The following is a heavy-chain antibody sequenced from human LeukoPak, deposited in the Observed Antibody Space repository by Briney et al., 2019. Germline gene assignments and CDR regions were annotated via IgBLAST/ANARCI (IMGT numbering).Heavy chain of an antibody. Sequence: SETLSLTCAVYGVSFSGYYWSWIRQPPGKGLGWIGDVNHSGSTNYNPSLESRVTISVDTSKNQFSLKLSSVTAADTAVYHCARVLSIVVVPGAYFWLDPWGQGTLVTVSS. CDR3: ARVLSIVVVPGAYFWLDP. D-gene: IGHD2-2*01. V-gene: IGHV4-34*01. CDR1: GVSFSGYY. J-gene: IGHJ5*02. CDR2: VNHSGST.